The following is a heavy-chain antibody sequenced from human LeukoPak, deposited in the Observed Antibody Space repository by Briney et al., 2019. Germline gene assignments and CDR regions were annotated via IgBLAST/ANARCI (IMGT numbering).Heavy chain of an antibody. J-gene: IGHJ3*02. CDR2: IKENGNEQ. CDR1: GFTFSSYW. CDR3: ARGPGDFDASDI. V-gene: IGHV3-7*01. D-gene: IGHD1-26*01. Sequence: PGGSLRLSCAASGFTFSSYWMSWVRQAPGKGLEWVAHIKENGNEQYYADSVKGRFTISRDNAKKSLCLQMNSLRAEDTAVYYCARGPGDFDASDIWGRGTMVTVSS.